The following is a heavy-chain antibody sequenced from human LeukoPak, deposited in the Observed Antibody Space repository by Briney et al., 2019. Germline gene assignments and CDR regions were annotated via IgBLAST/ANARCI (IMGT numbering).Heavy chain of an antibody. J-gene: IGHJ4*02. CDR1: GFTFSSYA. CDR2: ISGSGGST. D-gene: IGHD6-13*01. Sequence: PGGSLRLSCAASGFTFSSYAMSWVRQAPGKGLGWVSAISGSGGSTYYADAVKGRFTISRDNSKNTLYLQMNSLRAEDTAVYYCAKAPYSSSWYRPPYFDYWGQGTLVTVSS. V-gene: IGHV3-23*01. CDR3: AKAPYSSSWYRPPYFDY.